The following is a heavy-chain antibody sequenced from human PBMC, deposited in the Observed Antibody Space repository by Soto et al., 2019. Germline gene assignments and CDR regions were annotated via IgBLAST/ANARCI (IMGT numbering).Heavy chain of an antibody. CDR2: IWYDGSNK. V-gene: IGHV3-33*01. CDR1: GFTFSSYG. CDR3: ARTTLTTVTTNLWFDP. D-gene: IGHD4-4*01. J-gene: IGHJ5*02. Sequence: TGGSLRLSCAASGFTFSSYGMHWVRQAPGKGLEWVAVIWYDGSNKYYADSVKGRFTISRDNSKNTLYLQMNSLRAEDTAVYYCARTTLTTVTTNLWFDPWGQGTLVTVSS.